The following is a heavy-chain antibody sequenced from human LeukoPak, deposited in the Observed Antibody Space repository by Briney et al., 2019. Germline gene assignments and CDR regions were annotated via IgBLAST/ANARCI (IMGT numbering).Heavy chain of an antibody. D-gene: IGHD4-17*01. Sequence: VASVKVSCKASGYTFTGYYMHWVRQAPGQGLEWMGWISAYNGNTNYAQKLQGRVTMTTDTSTSTAYMELRSLRSDDTAVYYCARDSLYGDYGPFDYWGQGTLVTVSS. V-gene: IGHV1-18*04. CDR1: GYTFTGYY. J-gene: IGHJ4*02. CDR3: ARDSLYGDYGPFDY. CDR2: ISAYNGNT.